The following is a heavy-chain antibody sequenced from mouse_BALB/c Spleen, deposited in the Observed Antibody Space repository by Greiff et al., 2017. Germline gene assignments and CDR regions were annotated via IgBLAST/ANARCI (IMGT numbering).Heavy chain of an antibody. V-gene: IGHV1-7*01. CDR2: INPSTGYT. CDR3: ARRTMDY. J-gene: IGHJ4*01. Sequence: VQLQESGAELAKPGASVKMSCKASGYTFTSYWMHWVKQRPGQGLEWIGYINPSTGYTEYNQKFKDKATLTADKSSSTAYMQLSSLTSEDSAVYYCARRTMDYWGQGTSVTVSS. CDR1: GYTFTSYW.